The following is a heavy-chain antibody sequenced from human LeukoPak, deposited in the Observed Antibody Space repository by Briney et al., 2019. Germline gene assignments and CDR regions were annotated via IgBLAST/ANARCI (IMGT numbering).Heavy chain of an antibody. CDR2: INPSGGST. Sequence: ASVKVSCKASGYTFTSYYMHWVRQAPGQGLEWMGIINPSGGSTSYAQKFQGRVTMTRDTSTSTVYMELSSLRSEDTAVYYCARTRYFDWLISETPFDYWGQGTLVTVSS. CDR1: GYTFTSYY. D-gene: IGHD3-9*01. J-gene: IGHJ4*02. CDR3: ARTRYFDWLISETPFDY. V-gene: IGHV1-46*01.